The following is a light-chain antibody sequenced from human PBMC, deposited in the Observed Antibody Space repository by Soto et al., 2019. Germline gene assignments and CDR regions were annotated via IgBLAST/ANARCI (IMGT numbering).Light chain of an antibody. CDR2: DVS. Sequence: EIVITQSPVTLSVSPGERGTLSCRASESVTAYLAWYQQKPGQAPRLLVYDVSNRAAGIPTRFSGGGSGTDFTLTISNVEPEDFAVYYCQQRSDWPWTFGQGTKVDIK. CDR3: QQRSDWPWT. CDR1: ESVTAY. J-gene: IGKJ1*01. V-gene: IGKV3-11*01.